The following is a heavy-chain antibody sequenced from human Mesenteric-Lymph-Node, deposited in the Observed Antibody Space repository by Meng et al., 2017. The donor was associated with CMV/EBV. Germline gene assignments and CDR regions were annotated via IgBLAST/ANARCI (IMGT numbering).Heavy chain of an antibody. CDR2: INTNTGNP. CDR1: GYTFTSYA. V-gene: IGHV7-4-1*02. J-gene: IGHJ4*02. CDR3: ARGRHSGYDYYFDY. Sequence: SGYTFTSYAMNWVRQAPGQGLEWMGWINTNTGNPTYAQGFTGRFVFSLDTSVSTAYLQISSLKAEDSAVYYCARGRHSGYDYYFDYWGQGTLVTVSS. D-gene: IGHD5-12*01.